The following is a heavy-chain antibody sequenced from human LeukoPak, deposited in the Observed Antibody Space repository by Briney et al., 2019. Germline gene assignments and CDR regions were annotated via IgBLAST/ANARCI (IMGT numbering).Heavy chain of an antibody. J-gene: IGHJ4*02. D-gene: IGHD2-8*01. CDR2: IHYTGST. V-gene: IGHV4-39*01. CDR1: SISTNGYY. CDR3: AGGVSLDY. Sequence: SETLSLTCTVDSISTNGYYWGWIRQPPGKGLEWIGSIHYTGSTYYNPSLESRVTVSVDTSKNQFSLKLSSVTAADTAVYYCAGGVSLDYWGQGTLVTVSS.